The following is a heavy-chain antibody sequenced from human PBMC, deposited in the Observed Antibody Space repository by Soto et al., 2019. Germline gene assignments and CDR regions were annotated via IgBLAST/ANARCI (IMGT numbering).Heavy chain of an antibody. CDR1: GGSITGGFSY. Sequence: QLQLRESGPGLVQPAQTLSLTCTVAGGSITGGFSYWTWVRQHPGKGLEWGGHIYYSGTAYYNPSLKSRVALSVDPSQNRFSLKLSSVTAAATAIYFCARSLPGGTVFYMDIWGEGTTVTVSS. CDR2: IYYSGTA. V-gene: IGHV4-31*03. CDR3: ARSLPGGTVFYMDI. D-gene: IGHD1-26*01. J-gene: IGHJ6*03.